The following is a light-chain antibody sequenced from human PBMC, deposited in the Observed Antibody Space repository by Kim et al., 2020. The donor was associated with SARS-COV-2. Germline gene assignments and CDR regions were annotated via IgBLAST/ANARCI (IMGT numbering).Light chain of an antibody. Sequence: SYELTQPLSVSVALGQTARITCGGKNIGSKSVHWYQQKPGQAPVLVIYRDSKRPSGIPERFSGSNSGNTATLTISRAQAGDETNYYCQVWDASTDVVFGGGTKLTVL. J-gene: IGLJ2*01. CDR1: NIGSKS. V-gene: IGLV3-9*01. CDR3: QVWDASTDVV. CDR2: RDS.